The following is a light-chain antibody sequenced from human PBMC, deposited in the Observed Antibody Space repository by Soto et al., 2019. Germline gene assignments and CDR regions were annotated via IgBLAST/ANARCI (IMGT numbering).Light chain of an antibody. CDR3: LQYNSLYT. CDR1: QSLSGW. V-gene: IGKV1-5*03. CDR2: KTS. Sequence: DMQMTQSPSTLSASVGDRVTITCRASQSLSGWLAWYQQKPGKAPKLLIYKTSTLESGVPSRFSGSGSGTQFTLTITSLQPDDFATYYCLQYNSLYTSGQGTKVDIK. J-gene: IGKJ2*01.